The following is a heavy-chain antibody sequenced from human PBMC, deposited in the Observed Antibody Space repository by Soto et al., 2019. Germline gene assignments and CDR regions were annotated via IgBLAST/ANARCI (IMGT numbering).Heavy chain of an antibody. J-gene: IGHJ6*02. CDR1: GFTFSMYS. V-gene: IGHV3-7*03. CDR2: IPQDGVDG. CDR3: ARDHLILPAHDFFYGSDV. Sequence: HPGGSLRLSCEVSGFTFSMYSMSWVRQSPGKGLEWVAKIPQDGVDGHYADSVKGRCTISRDNAKNSLYLQLNNLRAEDAAVYYCARDHLILPAHDFFYGSDVWGRGATVTVS.